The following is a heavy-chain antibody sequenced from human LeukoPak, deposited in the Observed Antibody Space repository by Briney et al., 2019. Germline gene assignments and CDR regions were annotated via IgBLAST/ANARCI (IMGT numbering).Heavy chain of an antibody. Sequence: PGRSLRLSCAASGFTFSSYGMHWVRQAPGKGLEWVAVISYDGSNKYYADSVKGRFTISRDNSKNTLYLQMNSLRAEDTAVYYCAKDHIDQLLGRANWFGPWGRGTLVTVSS. J-gene: IGHJ5*02. CDR3: AKDHIDQLLGRANWFGP. CDR1: GFTFSSYG. V-gene: IGHV3-30*18. D-gene: IGHD2-2*01. CDR2: ISYDGSNK.